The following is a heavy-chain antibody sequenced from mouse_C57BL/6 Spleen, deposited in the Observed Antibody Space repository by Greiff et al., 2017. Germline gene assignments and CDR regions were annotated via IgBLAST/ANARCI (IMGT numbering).Heavy chain of an antibody. CDR1: GYAFSSSW. J-gene: IGHJ3*01. CDR2: IYPGDGDT. D-gene: IGHD2-4*01. V-gene: IGHV1-82*01. Sequence: VQGVESGPELVKPGASVKISCKASGYAFSSSWMNWVKQRPGKGLEWIGRIYPGDGDTNYNGKFKGKATLTADKSSSTAYMQLSSLTSEDSAVYFCARAGYYDYDEGVFAYWGQGTLVTVSA. CDR3: ARAGYYDYDEGVFAY.